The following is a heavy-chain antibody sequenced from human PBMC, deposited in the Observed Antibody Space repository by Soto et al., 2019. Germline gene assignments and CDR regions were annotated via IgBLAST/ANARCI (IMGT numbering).Heavy chain of an antibody. Sequence: EVQLLDSGGGLVQPGGSLRLSCAASGFTFDTNAMTWVRQVPGKGLEWVSAISAGGGTTYYADPVKGRFTISRDNSKNMLYLQMNRLRAEDTAVYYCAKVRRDFAWLSELDYFDYWGQGTPVTVSS. CDR2: ISAGGGTT. D-gene: IGHD3-9*01. V-gene: IGHV3-23*01. CDR1: GFTFDTNA. J-gene: IGHJ4*02. CDR3: AKVRRDFAWLSELDYFDY.